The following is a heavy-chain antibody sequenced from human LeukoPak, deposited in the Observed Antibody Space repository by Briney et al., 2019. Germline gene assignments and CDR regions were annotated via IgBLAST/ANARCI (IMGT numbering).Heavy chain of an antibody. CDR3: ARDRTGYSSSWQDY. CDR2: ISYDGSNK. CDR1: GFTFSSYA. D-gene: IGHD6-13*01. J-gene: IGHJ4*02. V-gene: IGHV3-30*04. Sequence: GRSLRLSCAASGFTFSSYAMHWVRQAPGKGLEWVAVISYDGSNKYYADSVKGRFTISRDNSKNTLYLQMNSLRAEDTAVYYCARDRTGYSSSWQDYWGQGTLVTVSS.